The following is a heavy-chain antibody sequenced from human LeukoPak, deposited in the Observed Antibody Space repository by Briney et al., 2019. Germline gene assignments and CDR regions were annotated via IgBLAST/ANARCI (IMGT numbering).Heavy chain of an antibody. Sequence: SETLSLTCTVSGDSISRYYWSWIRQPPGKGLEWIGYIYYTGTTNYKPSLKSRVTITVDTSKNQFSLRLSSVTAADTAVYYCARDDSSGYWPVPLGYWGQGTLVTVSS. J-gene: IGHJ4*02. V-gene: IGHV4-59*12. CDR1: GDSISRYY. CDR2: IYYTGTT. CDR3: ARDDSSGYWPVPLGY. D-gene: IGHD3-22*01.